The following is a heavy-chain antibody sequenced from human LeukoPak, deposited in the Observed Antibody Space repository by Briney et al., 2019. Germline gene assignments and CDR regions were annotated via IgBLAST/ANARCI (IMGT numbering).Heavy chain of an antibody. D-gene: IGHD3-22*01. Sequence: GESLKISCKGSGYSVTSYWIGWVRQMRGKGLEWMGIIYPGDSDTRYSPSFQGQVTISADKSISTAYLQWSSLKASDTAMYYCARPWGRYDSSGYYTYWGPGTLITVSS. CDR3: ARPWGRYDSSGYYTY. V-gene: IGHV5-51*01. CDR1: GYSVTSYW. CDR2: IYPGDSDT. J-gene: IGHJ4*02.